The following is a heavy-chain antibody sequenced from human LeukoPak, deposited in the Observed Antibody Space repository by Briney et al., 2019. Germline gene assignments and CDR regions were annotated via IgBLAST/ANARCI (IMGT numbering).Heavy chain of an antibody. J-gene: IGHJ4*02. CDR1: GLTLSNAW. CDR3: ATGRSGYFDS. Sequence: GGSLRLSCAASGLTLSNAWMTWVRQAPGKGLEWVARIKSKTDGGIKDYAAPVKGTFAISRDDSENTVYLQMNSLKIEDTAVYYCATGRSGYFDSWGQGTLVFVSS. V-gene: IGHV3-15*01. CDR2: IKSKTDGGIK.